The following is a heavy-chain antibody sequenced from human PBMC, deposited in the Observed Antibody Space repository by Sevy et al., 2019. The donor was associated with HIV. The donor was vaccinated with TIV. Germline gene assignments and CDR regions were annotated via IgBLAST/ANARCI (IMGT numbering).Heavy chain of an antibody. CDR2: IYYSGTT. CDR3: ARPPSVYGDSLVFDS. Sequence: SETLSLTCTVSGGSLNSYFWSWIRQPPGKGLEWVGYIYYSGTTNYSPSLKSRVTMSVDTSKRQFSLRLNSVTAADTAVYYCARPPSVYGDSLVFDSWGQGALVTVSS. J-gene: IGHJ4*02. V-gene: IGHV4-59*12. D-gene: IGHD4-17*01. CDR1: GGSLNSYF.